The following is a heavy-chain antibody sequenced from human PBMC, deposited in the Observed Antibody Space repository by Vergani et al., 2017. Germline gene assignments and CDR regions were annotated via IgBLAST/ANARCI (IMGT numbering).Heavy chain of an antibody. D-gene: IGHD2-15*01. V-gene: IGHV3-30*02. CDR3: AKEGGGYCSGGTCYPEY. CDR2: IRSDESRR. CDR1: GFTFNSYG. J-gene: IGHJ4*02. Sequence: QVPLVESGGGVVQPGGSLRLSCAASGFTFNSYGMHWVRQAPGKGLEWVASIRSDESRRYYGDSMEGPFTISRDNSKNTLYLQMKSLRPEDTAVYYCAKEGGGYCSGGTCYPEYWGKGTLVIVSS.